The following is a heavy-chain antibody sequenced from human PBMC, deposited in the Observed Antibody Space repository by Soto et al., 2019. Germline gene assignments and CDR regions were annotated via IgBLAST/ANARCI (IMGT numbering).Heavy chain of an antibody. Sequence: SVKVSCKASGGTFSSYAISWVRQAPGQGLEWMGGIIPIFGTANYAQKFQGRVTITADKSISTAYMEVSRLRSDDTAVYYCARDRRFYDSGTYDIANDAFDVWGQGTMVTVSS. CDR2: IIPIFGTA. J-gene: IGHJ3*01. V-gene: IGHV1-69*06. CDR3: ARDRRFYDSGTYDIANDAFDV. D-gene: IGHD3-22*01. CDR1: GGTFSSYA.